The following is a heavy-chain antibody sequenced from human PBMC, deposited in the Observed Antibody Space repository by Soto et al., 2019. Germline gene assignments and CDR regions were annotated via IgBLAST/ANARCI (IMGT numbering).Heavy chain of an antibody. CDR2: IYYSGST. Sequence: QLQLQESGPGLVKPSETLSLTCTVSGGSISSSSYYWGWIRQPPGKGLEWIGSIYYSGSTYYNPSLKSRVTISVDTSKNQLSLKLSSVTAADTAVYYCARPGFIEVPVWGQGTLVTVSS. J-gene: IGHJ4*02. D-gene: IGHD1-1*01. CDR3: ARPGFIEVPV. CDR1: GGSISSSSYY. V-gene: IGHV4-39*01.